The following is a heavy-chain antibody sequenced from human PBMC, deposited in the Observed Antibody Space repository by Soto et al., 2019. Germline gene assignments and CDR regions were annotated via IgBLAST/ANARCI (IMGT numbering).Heavy chain of an antibody. V-gene: IGHV4-38-2*02. CDR3: ARDPDYSNYHWGFDP. Sequence: SETLSLTCTVSGYSISSGYYWGWIRQPPGKGLEWIGSIYHSGSTYYNPSLKSRVTISVDTSKNQFSLKLSSVTAADTAVYYCARDPDYSNYHWGFDPWGQGTLVTVSS. J-gene: IGHJ5*02. CDR1: GYSISSGYY. CDR2: IYHSGST. D-gene: IGHD4-4*01.